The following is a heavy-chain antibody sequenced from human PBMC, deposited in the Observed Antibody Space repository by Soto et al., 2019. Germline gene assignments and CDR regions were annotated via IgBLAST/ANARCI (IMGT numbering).Heavy chain of an antibody. V-gene: IGHV3-21*01. CDR2: ISSSSSYI. Sequence: EVQLVESGGGLVKPGGSLRHSCAASGFTFSSYSMNWVRQAPGKGLEWVSSISSSSSYIYYADSVKGRFTISRDNAKNSLYLQMNTLRAEDTAVYYCATSYDFWSGYYWAPGAFDIWGQGTMVTVSS. D-gene: IGHD3-3*01. J-gene: IGHJ3*02. CDR1: GFTFSSYS. CDR3: ATSYDFWSGYYWAPGAFDI.